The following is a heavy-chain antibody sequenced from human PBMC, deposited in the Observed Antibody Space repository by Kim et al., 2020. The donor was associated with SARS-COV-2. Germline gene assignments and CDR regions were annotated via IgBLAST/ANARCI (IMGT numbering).Heavy chain of an antibody. J-gene: IGHJ5*02. CDR3: ASLGSSWTSGWFDP. D-gene: IGHD6-13*01. V-gene: IGHV3-11*03. Sequence: ADSVKGRFTISRDNAKNSLYLQMNSLRAEDTAVYYCASLGSSWTSGWFDPWGQGTLVTVSS.